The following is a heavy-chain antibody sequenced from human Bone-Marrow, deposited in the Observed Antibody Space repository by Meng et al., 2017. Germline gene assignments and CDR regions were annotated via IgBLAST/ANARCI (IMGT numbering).Heavy chain of an antibody. CDR3: ARKAVAGNFDY. D-gene: IGHD6-13*01. V-gene: IGHV4-4*02. J-gene: IGHJ4*02. CDR1: DKSISRSNW. CDR2: IYHSGNT. Sequence: QVQLQESGPGLVKPSETLSLICAVSDKSISRSNWWSWVRQPPGKGLEWIGEIYHSGNTNYNASLKSRVTLSIDKSKNQFSLKLSSVTAADTAVYYCARKAVAGNFDYWGQGTLVTVSS.